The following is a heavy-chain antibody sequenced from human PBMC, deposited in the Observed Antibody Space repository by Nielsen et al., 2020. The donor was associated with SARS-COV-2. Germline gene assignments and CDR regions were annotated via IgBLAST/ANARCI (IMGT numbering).Heavy chain of an antibody. CDR2: IYYSGST. CDR3: ARDLWELDRWYFDL. Sequence: SETLSLTCTVSGGSISSGGYYWSWIRQHPGKGLEWIGYIYYSGSTYYNPSLKSRVTISVDTSKNQFSLKLSSVTAADTAVYYCARDLWELDRWYFDLWGRGTLVTVSS. J-gene: IGHJ2*01. V-gene: IGHV4-31*03. CDR1: GGSISSGGYY. D-gene: IGHD1-26*01.